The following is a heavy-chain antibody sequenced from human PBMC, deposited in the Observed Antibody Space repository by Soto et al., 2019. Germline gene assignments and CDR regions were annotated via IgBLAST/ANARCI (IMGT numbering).Heavy chain of an antibody. CDR3: RLYYYDSSGYYYVDY. V-gene: IGHV3-11*01. CDR2: ISSSGSTI. Sequence: GGSLRLSCAASGFTFSDYYMSWIRQASGKGLEWVSYISSSGSTIYYADSVKGRFTISRDNAKNSLYLQMNSLRAEDTAVYYCRLYYYDSSGYYYVDYWGQGTLVTVSS. D-gene: IGHD3-22*01. J-gene: IGHJ4*02. CDR1: GFTFSDYY.